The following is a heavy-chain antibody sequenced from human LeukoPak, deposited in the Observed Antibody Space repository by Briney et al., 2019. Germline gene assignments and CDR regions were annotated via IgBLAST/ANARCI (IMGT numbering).Heavy chain of an antibody. Sequence: PGGSLRLSCAASGFTFSSYWMSWVRQAPGKGLEWVANIKQDGSEKYYVDSVKGRFTISRDNAKNSLYLQMNSLRAEDTAVYYCARSGYCSSTSCPEDLDYGDYFGVAYFDYWGQGTLVTVSS. CDR3: ARSGYCSSTSCPEDLDYGDYFGVAYFDY. D-gene: IGHD2-2*01. CDR2: IKQDGSEK. V-gene: IGHV3-7*01. CDR1: GFTFSSYW. J-gene: IGHJ4*02.